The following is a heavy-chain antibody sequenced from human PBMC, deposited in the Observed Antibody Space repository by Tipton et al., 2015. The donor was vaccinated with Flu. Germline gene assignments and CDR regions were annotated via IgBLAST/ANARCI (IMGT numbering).Heavy chain of an antibody. J-gene: IGHJ4*02. Sequence: TLSLTCIVSGYSISSGYYWGWIRQPPGKGLEWIGSIYHTGSTYYNPSLKSRVTISVDTSKNQFSLKLSSVTAADMAVYYCARGIYISSSWYVGRGDPNKNDYWGQGTLVTVSS. V-gene: IGHV4-38-2*02. D-gene: IGHD6-13*01. CDR3: ARGIYISSSWYVGRGDPNKNDY. CDR2: IYHTGST. CDR1: GYSISSGYY.